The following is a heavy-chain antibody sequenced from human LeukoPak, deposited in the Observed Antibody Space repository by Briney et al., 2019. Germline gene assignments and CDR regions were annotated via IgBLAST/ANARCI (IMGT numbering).Heavy chain of an antibody. V-gene: IGHV4-31*03. D-gene: IGHD1-26*01. CDR3: ALHRYSGINIY. CDR1: GGSISSGGYY. J-gene: IGHJ4*02. CDR2: ISYSGST. Sequence: SETLSLTCTVSGGSISSGGYYWDWMRQHPGTGLEWIGYISYSGSTSYNSSLKSRITMSVDTDTNQFSLKLGAVTAADTAVYYCALHRYSGINIYWGQGTLVTVSS.